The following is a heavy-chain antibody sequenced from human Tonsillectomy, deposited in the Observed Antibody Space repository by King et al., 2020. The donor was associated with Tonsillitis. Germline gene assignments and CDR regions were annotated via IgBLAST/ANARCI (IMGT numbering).Heavy chain of an antibody. CDR1: GGSISSYY. D-gene: IGHD3-3*01. Sequence: QLQESGPGLVKPSETLSLTCTVSGGSISSYYWSWIRQPPGKGLEWIGYIYYSGSTNHNPSLKSRVTISVDTSKNQFSLKLSSVTAADTAVYYCARGVGLVYGMDVWGQGTTVTVSS. J-gene: IGHJ6*02. CDR3: ARGVGLVYGMDV. V-gene: IGHV4-59*08. CDR2: IYYSGST.